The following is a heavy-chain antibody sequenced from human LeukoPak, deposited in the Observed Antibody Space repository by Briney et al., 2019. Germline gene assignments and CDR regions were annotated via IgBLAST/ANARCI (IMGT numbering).Heavy chain of an antibody. CDR3: AIGYYYDSSGPTGVFDY. Sequence: SETLSLTCTVSGGSISSSSYYWGWIRQPPGKGLEWIGSIYYSGSTYYNPSLKSRVTISVDTSKNQFSLKLSSVTAADTAVYYCAIGYYYDSSGPTGVFDYWGQGTLVTVSS. J-gene: IGHJ4*02. V-gene: IGHV4-39*01. D-gene: IGHD3-22*01. CDR2: IYYSGST. CDR1: GGSISSSSYY.